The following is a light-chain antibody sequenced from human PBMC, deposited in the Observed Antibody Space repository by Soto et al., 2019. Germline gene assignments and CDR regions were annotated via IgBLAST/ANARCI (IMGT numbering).Light chain of an antibody. J-gene: IGKJ4*01. CDR1: QDINKW. CDR2: TAS. CDR3: QKGKSFPLT. Sequence: DIQMTQSPSSVSASVGDRVTITCRASQDINKWLAWYQQKPGLAPNLVIYTASRLHGGGPSRFSGSASGTDFTLTITSLQPEDVATYYCQKGKSFPLTFGGGTKVEI. V-gene: IGKV1-12*01.